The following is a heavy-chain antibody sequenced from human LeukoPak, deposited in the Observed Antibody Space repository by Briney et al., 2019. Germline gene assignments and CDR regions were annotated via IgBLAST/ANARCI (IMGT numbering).Heavy chain of an antibody. CDR3: ACLTTADAFDI. Sequence: SETLSLTCAVSGGSISSYYWSWIRQPPGKGLEWIGYIYDSGSTNYNPSLKSRVTISVDTSKNQFSLKLSSVTAADTAVYYCACLTTADAFDIWGQGTMVTVSS. V-gene: IGHV4-59*01. J-gene: IGHJ3*02. D-gene: IGHD3-22*01. CDR2: IYDSGST. CDR1: GGSISSYY.